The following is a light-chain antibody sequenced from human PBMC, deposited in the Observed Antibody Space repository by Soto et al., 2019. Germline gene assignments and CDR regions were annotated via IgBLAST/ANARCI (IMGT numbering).Light chain of an antibody. CDR3: SSYTSRRTRV. CDR2: EVS. J-gene: IGLJ1*01. CDR1: SSDVGGYNY. V-gene: IGLV2-14*01. Sequence: QSALTQPASVSGSPGQSITISCTGTSSDVGGYNYVSWYQQHPGKAPKLMIYEVSNRPSGVSNRFSASKSGNTASLTISGIQADDAADYYCSSYTSRRTRVLGTGTNLTVL.